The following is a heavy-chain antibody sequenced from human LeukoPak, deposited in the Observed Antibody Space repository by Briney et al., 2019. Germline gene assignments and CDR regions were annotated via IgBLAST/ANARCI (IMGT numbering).Heavy chain of an antibody. CDR3: AKDPRY. CDR1: GLTVSSTY. CDR2: IYSGGST. J-gene: IGHJ4*02. V-gene: IGHV3-53*01. Sequence: GGSLRLSCAASGLTVSSTYMSWVRQTPGKGLEWVSVIYSGGSTYYADSVKGRFTISRDNSKNTLYLQMNSLRAEDTAVYYCAKDPRYWGQGTLVTVSS.